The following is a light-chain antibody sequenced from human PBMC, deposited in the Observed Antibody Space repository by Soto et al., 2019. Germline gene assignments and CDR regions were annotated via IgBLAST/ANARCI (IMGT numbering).Light chain of an antibody. V-gene: IGKV3D-20*02. CDR1: QSVNSY. CDR3: QQSRNWYN. Sequence: EIVMTQSPGTLSLSPGERATLSCRASQSVNSYLAWYQQKPGQAPRLLISDASDRATGIPDRFSGSGSGTDFTLTISRLVPEDFAVYYCQQSRNWYNFGQGTKV. CDR2: DAS. J-gene: IGKJ2*01.